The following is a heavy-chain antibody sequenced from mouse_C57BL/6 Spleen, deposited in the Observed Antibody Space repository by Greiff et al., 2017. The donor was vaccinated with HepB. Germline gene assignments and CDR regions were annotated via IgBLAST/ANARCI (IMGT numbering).Heavy chain of an antibody. Sequence: VQLQQSGAELARPGASVKMSCKASGYTFTSYTMPWVNQRPGQGLEWIGYINPSSGYTKYNQKFKDKATLTADKSSSTAYMQLSSLTSGDSAVYYCANYYGSSWEFAYWGQGTLVTVSA. J-gene: IGHJ3*01. V-gene: IGHV1-4*01. D-gene: IGHD1-1*01. CDR3: ANYYGSSWEFAY. CDR2: INPSSGYT. CDR1: GYTFTSYT.